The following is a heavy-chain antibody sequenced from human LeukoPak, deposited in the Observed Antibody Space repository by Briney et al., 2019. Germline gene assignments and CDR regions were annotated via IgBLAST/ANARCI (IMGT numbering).Heavy chain of an antibody. CDR1: GGSFSGYY. D-gene: IGHD2/OR15-2a*01. Sequence: SETLSLTCAVYGGSFSGYYWSWIRQPPRKGLEWIGEINHSGSTNYNPSLKSRVTISVDTSKNQFSLKLSSVTAADTAVYYCARGRVLFGFDPWGQGTLVTVSS. CDR2: INHSGST. CDR3: ARGRVLFGFDP. V-gene: IGHV4-34*01. J-gene: IGHJ5*02.